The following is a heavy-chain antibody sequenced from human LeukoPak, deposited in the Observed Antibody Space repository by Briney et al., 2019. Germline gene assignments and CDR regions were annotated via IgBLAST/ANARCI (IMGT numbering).Heavy chain of an antibody. J-gene: IGHJ4*02. CDR3: AREAGTTFRTTTFDS. Sequence: SVKVSCKASADTFNNYPISWVRQAPGRGLEWMGGIIPIFNTTNYAQKFQGRVTITADKSTNSAYMELSSLRSEDTAVYYCAREAGTTFRTTTFDSWGQGTRVTVSS. CDR1: ADTFNNYP. CDR2: IIPIFNTT. D-gene: IGHD1-1*01. V-gene: IGHV1-69*06.